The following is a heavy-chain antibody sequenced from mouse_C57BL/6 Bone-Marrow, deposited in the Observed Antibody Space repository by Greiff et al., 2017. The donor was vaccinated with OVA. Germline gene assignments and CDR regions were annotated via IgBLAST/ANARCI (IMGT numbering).Heavy chain of an antibody. CDR1: GYTFTSYG. CDR3: ERGSIRRRLSY. D-gene: IGHD2-12*01. CDR2: IYPRSGNT. Sequence: QVQLQQSGAELVRPGASVKLSCKASGYTFTSYGISWVKQRTGQGLEWIGEIYPRSGNTYYNEKFKGKATLTADKSSSTAYMELRSLTSVDSSVYVCERGSIRRRLSYWGQGTLVTVSA. J-gene: IGHJ3*01. V-gene: IGHV1-81*01.